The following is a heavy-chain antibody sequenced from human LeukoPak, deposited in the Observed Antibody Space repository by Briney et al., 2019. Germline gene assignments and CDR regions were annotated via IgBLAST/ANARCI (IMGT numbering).Heavy chain of an antibody. V-gene: IGHV3-21*01. CDR2: ISGSSSYI. Sequence: GGSLRLSCAASGFSFSSYSMNWVRQAPGKGLEWVSSISGSSSYIDYADSVKGRFTISRDNAKNSLYLQMNSLRAEDTAVYYCARDHQGYCSGGSCTYFDYWGQGTLLTVSS. CDR1: GFSFSSYS. D-gene: IGHD2-15*01. CDR3: ARDHQGYCSGGSCTYFDY. J-gene: IGHJ4*02.